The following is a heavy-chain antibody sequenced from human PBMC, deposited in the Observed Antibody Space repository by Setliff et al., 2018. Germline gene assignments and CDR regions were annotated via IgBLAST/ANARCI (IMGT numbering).Heavy chain of an antibody. CDR1: GYSFTSYW. D-gene: IGHD3-22*01. CDR3: ARESYDSSGYIYYFDY. CDR2: IYPGDSDT. J-gene: IGHJ4*02. V-gene: IGHV5-51*01. Sequence: PGESLKISCKGSGYSFTSYWIGWVRQMPGKGLEWMGIIYPGDSDTRYSPSFQGQVTISAXXSIXXXXXXXXXXXXXXXXXXXXARESYDSSGYIYYFDYWGQGTLVTVSS.